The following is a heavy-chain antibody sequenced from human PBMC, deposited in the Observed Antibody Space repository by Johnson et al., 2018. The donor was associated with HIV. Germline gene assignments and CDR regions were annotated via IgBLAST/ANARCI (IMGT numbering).Heavy chain of an antibody. CDR2: IKQDGSEK. CDR3: ARSRGPMRKDAFDI. V-gene: IGHV3-7*01. D-gene: IGHD3-10*01. CDR1: GFTFDDYG. Sequence: VQLVESGGGVVRPGGSLRLSCAASGFTFDDYGMSWVRQVPGKGLEWVANIKQDGSEKYYVDSVKGRFTISRDNDKNTLYLEMGSLRVEDMAVYYCARSRGPMRKDAFDIWGQGTKVTVSS. J-gene: IGHJ3*02.